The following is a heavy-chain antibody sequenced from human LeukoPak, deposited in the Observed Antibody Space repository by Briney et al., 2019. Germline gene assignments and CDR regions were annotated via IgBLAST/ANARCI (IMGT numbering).Heavy chain of an antibody. Sequence: SETLSLTCAVYGGSFSGYYWSWIRQPPGKGLEWIGEINHSGSTNYNPSLKSRVTISVDTSKNQFSLKLSSVTAADTAVYYCARGWVGYYYGMDVWGRGTTVTVSS. CDR2: INHSGST. D-gene: IGHD1-26*01. CDR3: ARGWVGYYYGMDV. J-gene: IGHJ6*02. CDR1: GGSFSGYY. V-gene: IGHV4-34*01.